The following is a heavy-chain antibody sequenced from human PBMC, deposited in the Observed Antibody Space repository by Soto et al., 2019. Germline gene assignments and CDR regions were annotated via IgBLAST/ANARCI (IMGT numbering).Heavy chain of an antibody. D-gene: IGHD3-22*01. Sequence: SETLSLTCAVSGGSISSGGYSWSWIRQPPGKGLEWIGYIYHSGSTYYNPSLKSRVTISVDRSKNQFSLKLSSVTAADTAVYYCARVVGSGYYPYYFDYWGQGTLVTV. CDR3: ARVVGSGYYPYYFDY. CDR2: IYHSGST. J-gene: IGHJ4*02. CDR1: GGSISSGGYS. V-gene: IGHV4-30-2*01.